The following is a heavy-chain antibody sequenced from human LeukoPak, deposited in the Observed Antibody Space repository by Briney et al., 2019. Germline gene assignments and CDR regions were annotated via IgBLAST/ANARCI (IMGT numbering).Heavy chain of an antibody. J-gene: IGHJ5*02. Sequence: SQTLSLTCTVSGGSISSGSYYWSWIRQPAGKGLEWIGYIYYSGSTNYNPSLKSRVTISVDTSKNQFSLKLSSVTAADTAVYYCARGRGYYGSGRFERWFDPWGQGTLVTVSS. CDR2: IYYSGST. CDR3: ARGRGYYGSGRFERWFDP. V-gene: IGHV4-61*10. CDR1: GGSISSGSYY. D-gene: IGHD3-10*01.